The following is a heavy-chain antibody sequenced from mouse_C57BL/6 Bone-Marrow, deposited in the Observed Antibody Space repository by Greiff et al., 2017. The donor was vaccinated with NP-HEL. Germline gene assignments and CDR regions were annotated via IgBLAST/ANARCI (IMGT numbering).Heavy chain of an antibody. V-gene: IGHV1-69*01. CDR2: IDPSDSYT. D-gene: IGHD2-2*01. J-gene: IGHJ4*01. CDR3: AIYYGYPDAMDY. Sequence: QVQLQQPGAELVMPGASVKLSCKASCYTFTSYWMHWVKQRPGQGLEWIGEIDPSDSYTKYNQKFKCKSTLTVDKSSSTAYMQLSSLTSEDSAVYYCAIYYGYPDAMDYWGQGTSVTVSS. CDR1: CYTFTSYW.